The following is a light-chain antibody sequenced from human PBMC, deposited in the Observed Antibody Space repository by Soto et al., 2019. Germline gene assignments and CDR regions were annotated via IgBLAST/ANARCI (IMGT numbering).Light chain of an antibody. CDR1: QGVSSN. V-gene: IGKV3-15*01. Sequence: EIVMTQSPASLSVSPGERATLSCRASQGVSSNLAWYQQKPGQAPRLLIYGASTTPTGIPARFSGSGSGTEFTLTISSLQSEEFAVYYCQQYNNWPPLTFGGGTKVEIK. CDR2: GAS. CDR3: QQYNNWPPLT. J-gene: IGKJ4*01.